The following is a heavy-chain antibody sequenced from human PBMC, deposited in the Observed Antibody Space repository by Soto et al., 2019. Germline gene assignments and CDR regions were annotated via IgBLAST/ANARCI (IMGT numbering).Heavy chain of an antibody. D-gene: IGHD2-2*02. Sequence: GGSLRLSCAASGFTFSNYWMNWVRQAPGKGLEWVANIKQDGSENYYVDSVTGRFIISRDNAKNSLYLQMNSLRAEDTAVYYCARDRNWYTFDYWGQGTLVTVSS. CDR1: GFTFSNYW. CDR3: ARDRNWYTFDY. CDR2: IKQDGSEN. J-gene: IGHJ4*02. V-gene: IGHV3-7*01.